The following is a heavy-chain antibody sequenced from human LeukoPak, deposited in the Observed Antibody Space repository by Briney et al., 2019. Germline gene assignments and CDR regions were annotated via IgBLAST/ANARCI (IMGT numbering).Heavy chain of an antibody. CDR2: IRSKAYGGTT. CDR1: GGSISPYY. Sequence: LSLTCTVSGGSISPYYWNWIRQTPGKGLEWVGFIRSKAYGGTTEYAASVKGRFTISRDDSKSIAYLQMNSLKTEDTAVYYCTTQRRRRGTTSSWYFDLWGRGTLVTVSS. CDR3: TTQRRRRGTTSSWYFDL. D-gene: IGHD2/OR15-2a*01. J-gene: IGHJ2*01. V-gene: IGHV3-49*03.